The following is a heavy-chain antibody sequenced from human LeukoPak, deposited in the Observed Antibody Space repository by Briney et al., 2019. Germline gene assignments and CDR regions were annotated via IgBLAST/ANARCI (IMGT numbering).Heavy chain of an antibody. Sequence: GGSLRLSCAASGSTFSDYYMSWIRQAPGKGLEWVSYISSSSSYTNYADSVKGRFTISRDNAKNSLYLQMNSLRAEDTAVYYCASNVAGKGDYWGQGTLVTVSS. CDR3: ASNVAGKGDY. D-gene: IGHD6-19*01. CDR1: GSTFSDYY. V-gene: IGHV3-11*06. J-gene: IGHJ4*02. CDR2: ISSSSSYT.